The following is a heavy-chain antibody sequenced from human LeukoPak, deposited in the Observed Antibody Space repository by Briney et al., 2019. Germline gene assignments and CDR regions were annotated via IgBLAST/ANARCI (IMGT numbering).Heavy chain of an antibody. CDR1: GFTFSSYG. V-gene: IGHV3-30*18. Sequence: GGSLRLSCAASGFTFSSYGMHWVRQAPGKGLEWVAVISYDGSNKYYTDSVKGRFTISRDNSKNTLYLQMNSLRAEDTAVYYCAKPHYCSSTSCYGESPFDYWGQGTLVTVPS. J-gene: IGHJ4*02. CDR2: ISYDGSNK. CDR3: AKPHYCSSTSCYGESPFDY. D-gene: IGHD2-2*01.